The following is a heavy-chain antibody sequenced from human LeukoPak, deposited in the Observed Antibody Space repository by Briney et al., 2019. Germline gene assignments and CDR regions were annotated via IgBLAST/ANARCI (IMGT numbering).Heavy chain of an antibody. J-gene: IGHJ4*02. Sequence: GGSLRLSCAASGFNFSNSGMHWVRQVPGKGLEWVTFIRSDGSNKNYADSVKGRFTISRDNSKNTLYLQMNSPRAEDTAVYYCAKDLGYWGQGILVTVSS. V-gene: IGHV3-30*02. CDR2: IRSDGSNK. CDR1: GFNFSNSG. CDR3: AKDLGY.